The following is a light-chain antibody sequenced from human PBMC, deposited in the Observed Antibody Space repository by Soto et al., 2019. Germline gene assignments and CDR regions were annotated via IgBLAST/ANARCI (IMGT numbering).Light chain of an antibody. CDR3: SSYRSTSYV. J-gene: IGLJ1*01. CDR1: SSDVGGHNY. V-gene: IGLV2-14*01. Sequence: QSALTQPASVSGSPGQSITISCAGSSSDVGGHNYVSWYQQHPGKAPKLLIYEVTNRPSGVSNRFSGSKSGNTASLTISGLQDEDEADYYCSSYRSTSYVFGTGTKVTVL. CDR2: EVT.